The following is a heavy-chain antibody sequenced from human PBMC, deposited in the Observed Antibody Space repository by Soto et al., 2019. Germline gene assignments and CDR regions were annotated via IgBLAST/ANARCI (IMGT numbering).Heavy chain of an antibody. CDR2: IYSGGST. Sequence: GGSLRLSCAASGFTVSSNYMSWVRQAPGKGLEWVSVIYSGGSTYYADSVKGRFTISRDNSKNTLYLQMNSLRAEDTAVYYCIGYGDYPYYFDYWGQGTLVTVSS. D-gene: IGHD4-17*01. CDR1: GFTVSSNY. J-gene: IGHJ4*02. CDR3: IGYGDYPYYFDY. V-gene: IGHV3-53*01.